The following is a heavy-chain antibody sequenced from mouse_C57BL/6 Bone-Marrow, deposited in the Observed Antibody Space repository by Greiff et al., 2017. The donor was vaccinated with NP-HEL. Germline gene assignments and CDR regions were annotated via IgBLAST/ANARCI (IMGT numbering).Heavy chain of an antibody. D-gene: IGHD3-2*02. J-gene: IGHJ2*01. Sequence: QVQLQQSGAELARPGASVKLSCKASGYTFTSYGISWVKQRTGQGLEWIGEIYPRSGNTYYNEKFKGKATLTADKSSSTAYMELRSLTSEESAVYFCASPDSSGYVGELRFDCWGQGTTLTVSS. CDR3: ASPDSSGYVGELRFDC. CDR2: IYPRSGNT. CDR1: GYTFTSYG. V-gene: IGHV1-81*01.